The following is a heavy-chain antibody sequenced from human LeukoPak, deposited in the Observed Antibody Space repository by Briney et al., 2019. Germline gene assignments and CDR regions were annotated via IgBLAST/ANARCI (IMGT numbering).Heavy chain of an antibody. J-gene: IGHJ1*01. CDR1: GGSISSSSNY. CDR3: ARHGGYCSSTSCFEYFQH. Sequence: SETLSLTCTVSGGSISSSSNYWGWIRQPPGKGLEWIGSIYYSGSNYYNPSRKSRVTISVDTSKNQLSLRLSSVTAADTAVYYCARHGGYCSSTSCFEYFQHWGQGTLVTVSS. V-gene: IGHV4-39*01. CDR2: IYYSGSN. D-gene: IGHD2-2*01.